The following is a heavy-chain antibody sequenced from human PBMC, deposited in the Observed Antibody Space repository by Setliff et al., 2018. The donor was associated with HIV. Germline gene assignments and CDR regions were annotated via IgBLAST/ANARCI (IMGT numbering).Heavy chain of an antibody. CDR1: GGPFNNYA. V-gene: IGHV1-69*11. Sequence: SVKVSCKASGGPFNNYAISWLRQAPGQGLVWMGKIIPILGTANYAQRFQGRVTMTADESTSTVYMELNSLSSEDTAMYYCARDAGYSGSSWNYWGQGTLVTVSS. CDR3: ARDAGYSGSSWNY. D-gene: IGHD5-12*01. J-gene: IGHJ4*02. CDR2: IIPILGTA.